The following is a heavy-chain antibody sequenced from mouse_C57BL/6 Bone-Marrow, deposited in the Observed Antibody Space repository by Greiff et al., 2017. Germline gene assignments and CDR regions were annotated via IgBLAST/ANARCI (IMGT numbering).Heavy chain of an antibody. CDR3: AKEVYYVSSYDWYFDV. J-gene: IGHJ1*03. CDR2: IDPSDSYT. Sequence: VQLQQPGAVLVMPGASVKLSCKASGYTFTSYWMHWVKQRPGHGLEWIGEIDPSDSYTNYHQKFKGKSTLTVDKSSSTAYMQLSSLKSEYSAVYYCAKEVYYVSSYDWYFDVWGTGTTVTVSS. D-gene: IGHD1-1*01. V-gene: IGHV1-69*01. CDR1: GYTFTSYW.